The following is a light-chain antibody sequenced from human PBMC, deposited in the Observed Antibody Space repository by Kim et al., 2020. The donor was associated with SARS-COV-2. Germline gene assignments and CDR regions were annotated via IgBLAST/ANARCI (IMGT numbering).Light chain of an antibody. CDR3: QQYDSYPRT. CDR2: KAS. J-gene: IGKJ1*01. V-gene: IGKV1-5*03. Sequence: DIQMTQSPSTLSASVGDRVTITCRASQSVSSWLAWYQQKPGKAPKLLIYKASTLEGGVPSRFSGRGSGTDFTLTISSLQPEDFATYYCQQYDSYPRTFGQGTKVDIK. CDR1: QSVSSW.